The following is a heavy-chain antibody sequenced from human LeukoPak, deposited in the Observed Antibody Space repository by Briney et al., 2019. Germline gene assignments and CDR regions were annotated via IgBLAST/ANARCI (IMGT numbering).Heavy chain of an antibody. CDR1: GYTFTSYD. CDR2: MNPNSGNT. D-gene: IGHD6-6*01. Sequence: ASVTVSCTASGYTFTSYDINWVRQATGQGLEWMGWMNPNSGNTGYAQKFQGRVTMTRNTSISTAYMELSSLRSEDTAVYYCARDGSRGIAARPGFDCWGQGTLVTVSS. V-gene: IGHV1-8*01. CDR3: ARDGSRGIAARPGFDC. J-gene: IGHJ4*02.